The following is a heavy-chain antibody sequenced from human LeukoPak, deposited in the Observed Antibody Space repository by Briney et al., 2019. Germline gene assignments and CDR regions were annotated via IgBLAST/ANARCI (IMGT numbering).Heavy chain of an antibody. D-gene: IGHD3-3*01. J-gene: IGHJ6*02. CDR3: ARDGAKKAYYDFWSGLSGGMDV. Sequence: GSLRLSCAASGFTFSSYGMHWVRQAPGKGLEGVAVIWYDGSNKYYADSVKGRFTISRDNSKNTLYLQMNSLRAEDTAVYYCARDGAKKAYYDFWSGLSGGMDVWGQGTTVTVSS. CDR1: GFTFSSYG. V-gene: IGHV3-33*01. CDR2: IWYDGSNK.